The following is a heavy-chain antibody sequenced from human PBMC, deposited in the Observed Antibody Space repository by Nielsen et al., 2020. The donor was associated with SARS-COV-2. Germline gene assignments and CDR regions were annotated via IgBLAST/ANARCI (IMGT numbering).Heavy chain of an antibody. CDR2: ISGSGNTL. V-gene: IGHV3-48*02. CDR1: GDSISSAD. CDR3: ARVDLDDYNTYNMDLWGV. Sequence: ETLSLTCNVSGDSISSADYYWAWFRQPPGKGLEWISYISGSGNTLFYADSVRGRFTISRDNAANSLYLQMHSLRDEDTAVYYCARVDLDDYNTYNMDLWGVWGQGTTVTVSS. J-gene: IGHJ6*02. D-gene: IGHD4-11*01.